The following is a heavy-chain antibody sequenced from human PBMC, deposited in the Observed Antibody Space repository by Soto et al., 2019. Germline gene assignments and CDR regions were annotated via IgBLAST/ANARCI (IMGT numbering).Heavy chain of an antibody. CDR1: GFTFDDYA. CDR2: ISWNSGSI. Sequence: GGSLRLSCAASGFTFDDYAMHWVRQAPGKGLEWVSGISWNSGSIGYADSVKGRFTISRDNAKNSLYLQMNSLRAEDTALYYCAKDINDYGDFTPYGYYYGMDVWGQGTAVTVSS. J-gene: IGHJ6*02. V-gene: IGHV3-9*01. D-gene: IGHD4-17*01. CDR3: AKDINDYGDFTPYGYYYGMDV.